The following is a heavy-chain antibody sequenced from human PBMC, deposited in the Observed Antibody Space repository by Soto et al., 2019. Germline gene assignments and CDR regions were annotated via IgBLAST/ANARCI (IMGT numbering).Heavy chain of an antibody. CDR2: IYYSGST. J-gene: IGHJ5*02. V-gene: IGHV4-39*01. D-gene: IGHD3-3*01. Sequence: QLQLQESGPGLVKPSETLSLTCTVSGGSISSSSYFWGWIRQPPGKGLEWIGSIYYSGSTYYNPSLKCRVTVSVDPSKNRSALTLPSGTAADTAVYYCARHPSAFRFDPWGQGTLVTVSS. CDR3: ARHPSAFRFDP. CDR1: GGSISSSSYF.